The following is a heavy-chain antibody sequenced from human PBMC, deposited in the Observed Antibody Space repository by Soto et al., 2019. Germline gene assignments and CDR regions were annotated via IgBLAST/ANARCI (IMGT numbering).Heavy chain of an antibody. D-gene: IGHD2-2*01. CDR1: GFTFNNYA. CDR3: AKLGSSSWSPHYYFDY. J-gene: IGHJ4*02. V-gene: IGHV3-23*01. Sequence: PGGSLRLSCAASGFTFNNYAMGWVRQAPGKGLEWVSAITDSGDDTYYIDSVKGRFTISRDSSKSTLYLQMNSLRAEDTAIYYCAKLGSSSWSPHYYFDYWGQGTLVTVSS. CDR2: ITDSGDDT.